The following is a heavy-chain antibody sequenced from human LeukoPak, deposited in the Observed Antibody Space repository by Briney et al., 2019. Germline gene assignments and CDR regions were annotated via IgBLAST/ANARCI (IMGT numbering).Heavy chain of an antibody. CDR1: GFTFSSYA. CDR2: ISWNSGSI. CDR3: AKDTRNSSSWYWSWFDP. V-gene: IGHV3-9*01. Sequence: GGSLRLSCAASGFTFSSYAMSWVRQAPGKGLEWVSGISWNSGSIGYADSVKGRFTISRDNAKNSLYLQMNSLRAEDTALYYCAKDTRNSSSWYWSWFDPWGQGTPVTVSS. D-gene: IGHD6-13*01. J-gene: IGHJ5*02.